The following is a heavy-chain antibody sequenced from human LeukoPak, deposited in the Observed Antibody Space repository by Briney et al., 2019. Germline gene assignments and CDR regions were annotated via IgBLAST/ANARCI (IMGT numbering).Heavy chain of an antibody. J-gene: IGHJ4*02. CDR1: GGTFSSYA. D-gene: IGHD5-18*01. Sequence: ASVKVSCKASGGTFSSYAISWVRQAPGQGLEWMGRIIPILGIANYAQKFQGRVTITADKSTSTAYMELSSLRSEDTAVYYCARGSLRGTAMVTFATDYWGQGTLVTVSS. V-gene: IGHV1-69*04. CDR3: ARGSLRGTAMVTFATDY. CDR2: IIPILGIA.